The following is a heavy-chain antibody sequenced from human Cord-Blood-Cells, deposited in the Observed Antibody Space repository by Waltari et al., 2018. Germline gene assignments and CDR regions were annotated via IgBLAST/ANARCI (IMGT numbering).Heavy chain of an antibody. CDR1: GGSISSGSYY. V-gene: IGHV4-61*09. Sequence: QVQLQESGPGLVKPSQTLSLTCTVSGGSISSGSYYWSWIRQPAGKGLEWIGYIYTSGSTNSNPSLKIRVTISVDTSKNPFSLKLSSVTAADTAVYYCARDLQATPYYDFWSGYPDAFDIWGQGTMVTVSS. J-gene: IGHJ3*02. CDR2: IYTSGST. CDR3: ARDLQATPYYDFWSGYPDAFDI. D-gene: IGHD3-3*01.